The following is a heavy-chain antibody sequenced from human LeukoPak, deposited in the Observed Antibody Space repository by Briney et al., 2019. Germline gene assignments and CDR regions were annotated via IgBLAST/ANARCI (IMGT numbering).Heavy chain of an antibody. Sequence: SGTLSLTCAVSGGSISSSNWWSWVRQPPGKGLEWIGEIYHSGSTNYNPSLKSRVTISVDTSKNQFSLKLSSVTAADTAVYYCARQWLAPWYFDLWGRGTLVTVSS. D-gene: IGHD6-19*01. CDR1: GGSISSSNW. J-gene: IGHJ2*01. V-gene: IGHV4-4*02. CDR3: ARQWLAPWYFDL. CDR2: IYHSGST.